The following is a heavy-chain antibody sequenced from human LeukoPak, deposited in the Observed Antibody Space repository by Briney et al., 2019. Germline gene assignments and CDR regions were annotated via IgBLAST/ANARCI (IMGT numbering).Heavy chain of an antibody. Sequence: PSETLSLTCAVYGGSFSGYYWSWIRQPPGKGLEWIGYIYYSGSTNYNPSLKSRVTISVDTSKNQFSLKLSSVTAADTAVYYCARMIRDAFDIWGQGTMVTVSS. V-gene: IGHV4-59*01. D-gene: IGHD3-16*01. CDR1: GGSFSGYY. CDR3: ARMIRDAFDI. J-gene: IGHJ3*02. CDR2: IYYSGST.